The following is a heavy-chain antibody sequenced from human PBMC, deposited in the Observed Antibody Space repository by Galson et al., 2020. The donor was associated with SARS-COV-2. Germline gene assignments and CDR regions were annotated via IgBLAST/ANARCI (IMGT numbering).Heavy chain of an antibody. CDR1: GFTFSNAW. D-gene: IGHD2-15*01. CDR3: TTEGHCSGGICYYYYYGMDV. V-gene: IGHV3-15*07. CDR2: IKSKTDGGTT. J-gene: IGHJ6*02. Sequence: GGSLRLSCAASGFTFSNAWMNWVRQAPGKGLEWVGRIKSKTDGGTTDYAAPVTGRFTISRDDSKNTRYLQMNSLNTEDTAVYYCTTEGHCSGGICYYYYYGMDVWGQGTTVTVSS.